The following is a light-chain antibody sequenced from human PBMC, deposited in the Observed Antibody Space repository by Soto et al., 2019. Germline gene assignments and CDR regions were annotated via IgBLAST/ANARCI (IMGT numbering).Light chain of an antibody. Sequence: EIVLTQSPGTLSLSPGERATLSCRASQSISSSYLAWYQQKPGQAPRLLIYGASSRATDIPARFSGSGSGTDFTLTISRLEPEDFAVYYCQQYCSSPIFTFGPGTKVDIK. J-gene: IGKJ3*01. CDR1: QSISSSY. CDR3: QQYCSSPIFT. V-gene: IGKV3-20*01. CDR2: GAS.